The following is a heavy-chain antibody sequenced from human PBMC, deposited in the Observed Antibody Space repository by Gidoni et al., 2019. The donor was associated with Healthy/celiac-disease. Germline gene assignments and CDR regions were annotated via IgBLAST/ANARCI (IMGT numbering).Heavy chain of an antibody. V-gene: IGHV3-30-3*01. D-gene: IGHD6-19*01. CDR2: ISYDGSNK. CDR3: ARAKGAKGSGWYEFHY. J-gene: IGHJ4*02. CDR1: GCTFSSYA. Sequence: QVQLVESGGGVVQPGRSLRLSCAASGCTFSSYAMHWVRQAPGKGLEWVAVISYDGSNKYYADSVKGRFTISRDNSKNTLYLQMNSLRAEDTAVYYCARAKGAKGSGWYEFHYWGQGTLVTVSS.